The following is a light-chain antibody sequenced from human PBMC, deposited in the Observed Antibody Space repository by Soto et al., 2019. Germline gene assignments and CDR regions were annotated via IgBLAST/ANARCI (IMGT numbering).Light chain of an antibody. CDR2: AGT. CDR3: QKYNSVPQT. CDR1: QDISTY. Sequence: DILMTQSPSSLSASVGDRVTITCRASQDISTYLAWFQQKPGKVPKLLIYAGTALQSGVPSRFRGSGSGTDFTLTISSLQPGDVATYYCQKYNSVPQTFGPGTKVDIK. V-gene: IGKV1-27*01. J-gene: IGKJ3*01.